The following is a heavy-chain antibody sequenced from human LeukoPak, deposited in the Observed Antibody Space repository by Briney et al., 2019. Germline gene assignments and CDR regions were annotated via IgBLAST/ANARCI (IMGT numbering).Heavy chain of an antibody. J-gene: IGHJ4*02. CDR1: GYSFTSYW. V-gene: IGHV5-51*01. D-gene: IGHD5-18*01. CDR2: IHPGDSDT. CDR3: ARLGYSYDDYFDY. Sequence: GGSLKISCKGSGYSFTSYWIGWVRQMPGKGLEWMGIIHPGDSDTRYSPSFQGQVTISADKSISTAYLQWSSLKASDTAMYYCARLGYSYDDYFDYWGQGTLVTVSS.